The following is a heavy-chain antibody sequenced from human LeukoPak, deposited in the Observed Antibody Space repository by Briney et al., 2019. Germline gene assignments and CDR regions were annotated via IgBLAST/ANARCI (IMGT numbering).Heavy chain of an antibody. CDR1: GFTFDNAW. Sequence: GRSLRLSCAASGFTFDNAWMTWVRQAPGKGLEWVGRIKSKTSGETTDYAAPVKGRFTISRDDSKNTLYLQMNSLKTEDTAVYYCTTDRRFGEYYFDYWGQGTLVTVSS. V-gene: IGHV3-15*01. J-gene: IGHJ4*02. CDR2: IKSKTSGETT. CDR3: TTDRRFGEYYFDY. D-gene: IGHD3-10*01.